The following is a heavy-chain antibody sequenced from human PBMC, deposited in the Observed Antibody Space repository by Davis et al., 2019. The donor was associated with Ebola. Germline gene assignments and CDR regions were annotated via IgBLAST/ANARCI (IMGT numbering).Heavy chain of an antibody. V-gene: IGHV3-49*03. CDR2: IRSKAYGGTT. CDR3: TREEWELLR. D-gene: IGHD1-26*01. J-gene: IGHJ4*02. Sequence: GGSLRLSCTASGFTSGDYAMSWFRQAPGKALEWVGFIRSKAYGGTTEYAASVKGRFTISRDDSKSIAYLQMNSLKTEDTAVYYCTREEWELLRWGQGTLVTVSS. CDR1: GFTSGDYA.